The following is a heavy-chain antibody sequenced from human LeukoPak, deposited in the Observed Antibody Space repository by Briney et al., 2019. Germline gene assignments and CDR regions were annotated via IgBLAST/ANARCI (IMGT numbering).Heavy chain of an antibody. CDR1: SGSISTSNYY. CDR2: IFYSGST. V-gene: IGHV4-39*01. D-gene: IGHD3-22*01. J-gene: IGHJ4*02. Sequence: SETLSLTCTVSSGSISTSNYYWGWVRQPPGKALEWIGNIFYSGSTYYSPSLKSRVTISLDTSRNQFSLKLSSVTAADTAVYYCARLDSIVVVDYWGQGTLVTVSS. CDR3: ARLDSIVVVDY.